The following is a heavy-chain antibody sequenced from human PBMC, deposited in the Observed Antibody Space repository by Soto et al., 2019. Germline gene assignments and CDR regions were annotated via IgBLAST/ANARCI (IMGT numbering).Heavy chain of an antibody. D-gene: IGHD1-20*01. Sequence: EVQLVESGGGLVKPGGSLRLSCTASGFNFASYTMNWVRQAPGKGLEWVSSISSTSSFIYYAGSVRGRFTISRDNGKNSLHLQMNRLRAEYTAVYYCARWYTGITSIGRAGIEYGGQGTLVTVSA. V-gene: IGHV3-21*04. CDR1: GFNFASYT. J-gene: IGHJ4*02. CDR3: ARWYTGITSIGRAGIEY. CDR2: ISSTSSFI.